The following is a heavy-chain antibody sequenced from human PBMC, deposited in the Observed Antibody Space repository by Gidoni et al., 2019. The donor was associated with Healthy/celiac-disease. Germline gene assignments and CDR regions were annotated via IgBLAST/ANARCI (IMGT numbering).Heavy chain of an antibody. D-gene: IGHD6-13*01. CDR1: GYTFPSYD. V-gene: IGHV1-8*01. CDR2: MNPNSGNT. CDR3: ARFTAGTTEYYYYYDGMDV. J-gene: IGHJ6*02. Sequence: QVQLVQSGAEVKKPGASVKVSCKASGYTFPSYDIHWVRQATGQGLEWMGWMNPNSGNTGYAQKFQGRVTMTRNTSISTAYMELSSLRSEDTAVYYCARFTAGTTEYYYYYDGMDVWGQGTTVTVSS.